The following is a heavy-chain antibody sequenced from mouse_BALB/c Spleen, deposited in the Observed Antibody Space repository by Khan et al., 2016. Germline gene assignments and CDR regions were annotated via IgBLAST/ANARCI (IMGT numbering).Heavy chain of an antibody. J-gene: IGHJ4*01. V-gene: IGHV1-18*01. Sequence: IQLVQSGPELVKPGASMKISCKASGYSFTGYTINWVKQSHGKNLEWIGLINPYNGGAIYNQKFKDKATLTVDKSSSTAYMELLSLTSEDAAVYYSTRGGFDGYYAMDSWGQGTSVTVSS. D-gene: IGHD1-1*02. CDR3: TRGGFDGYYAMDS. CDR1: GYSFTGYT. CDR2: INPYNGGA.